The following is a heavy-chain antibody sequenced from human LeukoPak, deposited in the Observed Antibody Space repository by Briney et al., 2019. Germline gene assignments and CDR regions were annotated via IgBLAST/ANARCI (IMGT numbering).Heavy chain of an antibody. CDR2: IYHSGST. V-gene: IGHV4-31*03. Sequence: SQTLSLTCTVAVGSICSGAYYWSWIRQHPGKGLEWIGYIYHSGSTYYNPPLKSRLTISVEMSKNQLSLKLSSVTAADTAVYYCARARDYYDSSGRRDAFDIWGQGTMVTVSS. CDR3: ARARDYYDSSGRRDAFDI. D-gene: IGHD3-22*01. CDR1: VGSICSGAYY. J-gene: IGHJ3*02.